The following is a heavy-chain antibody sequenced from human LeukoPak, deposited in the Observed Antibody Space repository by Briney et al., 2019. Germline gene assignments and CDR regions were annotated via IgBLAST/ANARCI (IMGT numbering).Heavy chain of an antibody. J-gene: IGHJ4*02. V-gene: IGHV3-21*01. CDR3: ARDLMITFGGVIPREGFDY. D-gene: IGHD3-16*02. CDR2: IRSSSSCI. CDR1: GFTFSSYS. Sequence: PGRSLGLSCAASGFTFSSYSMNWVRQAPGKGLEWVSAIRSSSSCIYYADSVKGRFTISRDNAKNSLYLQMNSLRAEDTAVYYCARDLMITFGGVIPREGFDYWGQGTLVTVSS.